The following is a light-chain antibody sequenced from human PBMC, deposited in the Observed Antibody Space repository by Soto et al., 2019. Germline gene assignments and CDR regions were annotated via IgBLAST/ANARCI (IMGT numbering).Light chain of an antibody. CDR1: QSVSRR. CDR3: QHYGETPIT. V-gene: IGKV3-20*01. J-gene: IGKJ5*01. CDR2: GAS. Sequence: PGGRATLSCRASQSVSRRLAWYQHRPVQSPRLLISGASMRASGVPVRFSGSGSGTDFTLTISRLEPEDFAVYYCQHYGETPITFGLGTRLEV.